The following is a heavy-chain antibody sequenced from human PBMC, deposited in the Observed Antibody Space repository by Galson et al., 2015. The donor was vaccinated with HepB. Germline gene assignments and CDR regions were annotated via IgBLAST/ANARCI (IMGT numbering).Heavy chain of an antibody. J-gene: IGHJ6*03. D-gene: IGHD4-11*01. CDR2: IYYSGST. CDR1: GGSISSYY. V-gene: IGHV4-59*01. CDR3: AREFGGVGTVTTESYYYMDV. Sequence: SESLSLTCTVSGGSISSYYWSWIRQPPGKGLEWVGYIYYSGSTIYNPSLKSRVTISVDTSKNQFSLKLSSVTAADTAVYYCAREFGGVGTVTTESYYYMDVGGKGTTVTASS.